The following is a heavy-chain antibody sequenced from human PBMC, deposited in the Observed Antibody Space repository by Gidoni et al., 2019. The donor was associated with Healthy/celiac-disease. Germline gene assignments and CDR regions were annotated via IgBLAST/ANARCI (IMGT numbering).Heavy chain of an antibody. V-gene: IGHV3-30-3*01. CDR3: ARDLRDIVVVPAAHGFDY. J-gene: IGHJ4*02. CDR2: ISYDGSNK. CDR1: GFTLSSYA. Sequence: QVQLVESGGGVVQPGRSLRLSGAASGFTLSSYARHWVRQAPGKGLEWVAVISYDGSNKYYADSVKGRFTISRDNSKNTLYLQMNSLRAEDTAVYYCARDLRDIVVVPAAHGFDYWGQGTLVTVSS. D-gene: IGHD2-2*01.